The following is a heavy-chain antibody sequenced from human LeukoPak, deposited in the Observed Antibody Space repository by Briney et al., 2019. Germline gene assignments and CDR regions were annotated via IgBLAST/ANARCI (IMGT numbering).Heavy chain of an antibody. CDR1: GYTFTSYG. D-gene: IGHD6-19*01. J-gene: IGHJ6*02. Sequence: ASVKVSCKASGYTFTSYGISWVRQAPGQGLEWMGWMNPNSGNTGYAQKFQGRVTMTRNTSISTAYMELSSLRSEDTAVYYCARGRMQVAGHGMDVWGQGTTVTVSS. CDR3: ARGRMQVAGHGMDV. V-gene: IGHV1-8*02. CDR2: MNPNSGNT.